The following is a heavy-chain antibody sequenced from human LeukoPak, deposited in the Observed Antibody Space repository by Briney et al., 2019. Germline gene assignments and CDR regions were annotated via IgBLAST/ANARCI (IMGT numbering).Heavy chain of an antibody. J-gene: IGHJ4*02. CDR2: INHSGST. CDR3: ARVVAIAAAGTDYFDY. V-gene: IGHV4-34*01. Sequence: PSETLSLTRAVYGGSFSGYYWSWIRQPPGKGLEWIGEINHSGSTNYNPSLKSRVTISVDTSKNQFSLKLSSVTAADTAVYYCARVVAIAAAGTDYFDYWGQGTLVTVSS. D-gene: IGHD6-13*01. CDR1: GGSFSGYY.